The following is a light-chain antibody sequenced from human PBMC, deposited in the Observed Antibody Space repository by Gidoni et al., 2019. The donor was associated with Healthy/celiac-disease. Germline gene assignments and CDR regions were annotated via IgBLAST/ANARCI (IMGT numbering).Light chain of an antibody. V-gene: IGKV3-20*01. CDR3: QQYGSGT. CDR1: QSVRSSY. Sequence: EIVLTQSPGTLSLSPGERATLSCRASQSVRSSYLAWYQQKPGQAPRLLIYGASSRATGIPDRFSGSGSGTAFTLTISRLEPEDFAVYYCQQYGSGTFGQGTKVEIK. J-gene: IGKJ1*01. CDR2: GAS.